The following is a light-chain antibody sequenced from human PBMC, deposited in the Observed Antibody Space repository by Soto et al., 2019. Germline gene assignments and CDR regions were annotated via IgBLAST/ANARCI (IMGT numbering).Light chain of an antibody. V-gene: IGLV1-44*01. CDR2: DNH. CDR3: QSYDSSLSGAA. CDR1: SSNIGINT. J-gene: IGLJ1*01. Sequence: QSVLTQPPSASGTPGQRVTFSCSGSSSNIGINTVNWYQQLPGTAPQLLISDNHRRPSGVPDRFSGSKSGTSASLAISGLQSEAEADYYCQSYDSSLSGAAFGTGTKVTVI.